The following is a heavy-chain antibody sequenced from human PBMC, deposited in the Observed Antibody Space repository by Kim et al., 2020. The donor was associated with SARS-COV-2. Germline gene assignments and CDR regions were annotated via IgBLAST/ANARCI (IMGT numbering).Heavy chain of an antibody. J-gene: IGHJ3*01. CDR2: ST. Sequence: STYYAGSVKGRFTISRDNSKNTLYLQMNSLRVEDRALYYCARGSSGYTPWGQGTMVTVSS. CDR3: ARGSSGYTP. D-gene: IGHD3-16*01. V-gene: IGHV3-53*01.